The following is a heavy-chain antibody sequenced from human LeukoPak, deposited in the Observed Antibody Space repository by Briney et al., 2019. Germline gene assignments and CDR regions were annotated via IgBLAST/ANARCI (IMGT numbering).Heavy chain of an antibody. D-gene: IGHD6-13*01. CDR2: INHSGST. V-gene: IGHV4-34*01. CDR3: ARGAAAGYTWRVAAAFDI. J-gene: IGHJ3*02. CDR1: GGSFSGYY. Sequence: SETLSLTCAVYGGSFSGYYWSWIRQPPGKGLGWIGEINHSGSTNYNPSLKSRVTISVDTSKNQFSLKLSSVTAADTAVYYCARGAAAGYTWRVAAAFDIWGQGTMVTVSS.